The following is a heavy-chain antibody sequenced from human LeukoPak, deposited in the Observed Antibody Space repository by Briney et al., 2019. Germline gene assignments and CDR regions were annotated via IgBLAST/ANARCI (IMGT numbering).Heavy chain of an antibody. J-gene: IGHJ5*02. V-gene: IGHV4-59*01. CDR2: ISYSGST. D-gene: IGHD4-11*01. CDR3: ARVVPVTIDL. CDR1: GGSISNYY. Sequence: TETLSLTCTVSGGSISNYYWSWIRQPPGKALEFIGNISYSGSTNYNPSLRSRVTMSVDTSKNQFSLKLNSVTAADTAVYYCARVVPVTIDLWGQGTLVTVSS.